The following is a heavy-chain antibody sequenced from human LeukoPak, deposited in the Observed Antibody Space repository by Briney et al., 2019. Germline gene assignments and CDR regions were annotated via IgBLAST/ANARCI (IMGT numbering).Heavy chain of an antibody. Sequence: ASVKVSCKASGYTFTGYYVHWVRQAPGQGLEWMGWINPNSGGTNYAQKFQGRVTMTRDTSITTAYMELSRLRSDDTAVYYCARDGAPDMGMIVVGITNWFDPWGQGTLVTVSS. CDR1: GYTFTGYY. V-gene: IGHV1-2*02. CDR3: ARDGAPDMGMIVVGITNWFDP. J-gene: IGHJ5*02. CDR2: INPNSGGT. D-gene: IGHD3-22*01.